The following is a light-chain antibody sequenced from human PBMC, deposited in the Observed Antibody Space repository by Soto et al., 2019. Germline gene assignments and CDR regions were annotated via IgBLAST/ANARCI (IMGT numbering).Light chain of an antibody. Sequence: QSALTQPPSVSGSPGQSITISCTGTSRDVGGYNYVSWYQQHPDKAPRLMIYDVSNRPSGVSDRFSGSKSGDTASLTISGLQAEDEADYYCTSFTSRHTYVFGTGTKVTVL. V-gene: IGLV2-14*03. CDR1: SRDVGGYNY. CDR2: DVS. J-gene: IGLJ1*01. CDR3: TSFTSRHTYV.